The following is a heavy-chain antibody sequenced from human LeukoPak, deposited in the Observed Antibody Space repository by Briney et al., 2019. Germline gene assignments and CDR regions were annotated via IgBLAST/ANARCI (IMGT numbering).Heavy chain of an antibody. CDR2: TYYRTKWYD. V-gene: IGHV6-1*01. CDR3: ARVTTYSYYFYMDV. J-gene: IGHJ6*03. Sequence: SQTLSLTCAISGDSVSSNGATWNWIRQSPSRGLEWLGRTYYRTKWYDEYALSVKSRISINTDTSKNHFSLHLNSVTPEDTAVYYCARVTTYSYYFYMDVWGKGTTVTVSS. D-gene: IGHD1-1*01. CDR1: GDSVSSNGAT.